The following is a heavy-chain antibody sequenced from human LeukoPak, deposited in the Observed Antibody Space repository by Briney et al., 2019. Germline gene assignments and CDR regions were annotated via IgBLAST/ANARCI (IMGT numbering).Heavy chain of an antibody. V-gene: IGHV3-21*04. CDR2: ISSSSRYI. J-gene: IGHJ4*02. Sequence: GGSLRLSCAASGFTFSSYTMTWVRQAPGKGLEWVSSISSSSRYIYYADSVKGRFTISRDNANNSLYLQMNSLRAEDTAVYYCARDSDFWSGYYYFDYWGQGTLVTVSS. CDR1: GFTFSSYT. CDR3: ARDSDFWSGYYYFDY. D-gene: IGHD3-3*01.